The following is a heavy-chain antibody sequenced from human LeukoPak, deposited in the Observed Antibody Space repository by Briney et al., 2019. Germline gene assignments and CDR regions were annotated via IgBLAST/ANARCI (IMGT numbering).Heavy chain of an antibody. V-gene: IGHV3-9*01. D-gene: IGHD1-26*01. J-gene: IGHJ6*03. Sequence: GGSLRLSCAVSGFTFDDYAMHWVRQVPGKGLEWVAGISWNSDTRGYVDSVKGRYTISRDNAKNSLYLQMNSLRAEDTAVYYCARDPYSGDYGPYYYYYMDVWGKGTTVTISS. CDR1: GFTFDDYA. CDR2: ISWNSDTR. CDR3: ARDPYSGDYGPYYYYYMDV.